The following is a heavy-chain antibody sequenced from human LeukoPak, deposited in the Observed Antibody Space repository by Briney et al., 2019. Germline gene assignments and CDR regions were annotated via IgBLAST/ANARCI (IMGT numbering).Heavy chain of an antibody. Sequence: GGSLRLSCAASGFTFSSYRRNWVRQAPGKGLEWVSYISSSSSTIYYADAVNGRFTISRDNAKNSLYLQRNSLRAEDTAVYYCARDISQPGAQGYWGQGTLVTVSS. CDR3: ARDISQPGAQGY. CDR1: GFTFSSYR. J-gene: IGHJ4*02. V-gene: IGHV3-48*01. D-gene: IGHD3-10*01. CDR2: ISSSSSTI.